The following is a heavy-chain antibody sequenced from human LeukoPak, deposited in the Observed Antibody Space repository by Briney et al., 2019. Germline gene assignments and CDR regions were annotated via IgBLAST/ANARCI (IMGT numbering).Heavy chain of an antibody. Sequence: MASETLSLTCAVSGYSISSGYYWGWIRQPPGKGLEWIGSIYHRGGTYYNPSLKSRVTISLDTSNNQFSLKLSSVTAADTAVYFCARGIVGKWTFDIWGQGTMVTVSS. CDR2: IYHRGGT. J-gene: IGHJ3*02. D-gene: IGHD1-26*01. V-gene: IGHV4-38-2*01. CDR1: GYSISSGYY. CDR3: ARGIVGKWTFDI.